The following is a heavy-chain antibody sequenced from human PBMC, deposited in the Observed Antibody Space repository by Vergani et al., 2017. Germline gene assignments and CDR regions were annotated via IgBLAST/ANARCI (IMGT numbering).Heavy chain of an antibody. J-gene: IGHJ5*02. Sequence: QVQLVESGGGVVQPGRSLRLSCAASGFTFSSYAMHWVRQAPGKGLEWVAVISYDGSNKYYADSVKGRFTISRDNSKNTLYLQMNSLRAEDTAVYYCAGMGHIMVVTARTTDQFDPWGQGTLVTVSS. CDR2: ISYDGSNK. CDR1: GFTFSSYA. CDR3: AGMGHIMVVTARTTDQFDP. D-gene: IGHD2-21*02. V-gene: IGHV3-30-3*01.